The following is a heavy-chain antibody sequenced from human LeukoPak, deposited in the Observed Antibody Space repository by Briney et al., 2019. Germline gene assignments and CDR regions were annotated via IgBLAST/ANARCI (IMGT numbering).Heavy chain of an antibody. Sequence: PSETLSLTCAVYGGSFSGYYWSWIRQPPGKGLEWIGEINHSGSTNYNPSLKSRVTISVDTSKNQFSLKLSSVTAADTAVYYCARHGPDFWSGYYTGMRGYNWFDPWGQGTLVTVSS. CDR2: INHSGST. D-gene: IGHD3-3*01. J-gene: IGHJ5*02. V-gene: IGHV4-34*01. CDR3: ARHGPDFWSGYYTGMRGYNWFDP. CDR1: GGSFSGYY.